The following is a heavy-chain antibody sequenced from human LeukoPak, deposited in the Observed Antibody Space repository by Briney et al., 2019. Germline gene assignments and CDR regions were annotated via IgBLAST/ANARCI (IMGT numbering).Heavy chain of an antibody. CDR1: GFTFSNYW. CDR2: IKRDGSDN. D-gene: IGHD4-17*01. Sequence: GGSLRLSCAASGFTFSNYWMSWVRQAPGKGLEWVANIKRDGSDNYYVGSVEGRFTISRDNAKNSLYLQMSSLRAEDTAIYYCTRVPYGDYWSSDYWGQGTLVTVSS. CDR3: TRVPYGDYWSSDY. V-gene: IGHV3-7*01. J-gene: IGHJ4*02.